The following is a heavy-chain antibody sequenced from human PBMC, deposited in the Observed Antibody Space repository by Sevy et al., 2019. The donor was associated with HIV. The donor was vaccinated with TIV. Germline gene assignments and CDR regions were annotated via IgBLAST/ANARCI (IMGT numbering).Heavy chain of an antibody. V-gene: IGHV3-30*02. Sequence: GGFLRLSCAASGFSFSSYGMHWVRQAPGKGLEWVSYIQYDGSNKEYADSVKGRFTISRDNSKNTLYLQMNSLGVEDTAVFYCVKEGGGEGGDHWGQGTLVTVSS. CDR1: GFSFSSYG. CDR2: IQYDGSNK. D-gene: IGHD2-21*01. J-gene: IGHJ4*02. CDR3: VKEGGGEGGDH.